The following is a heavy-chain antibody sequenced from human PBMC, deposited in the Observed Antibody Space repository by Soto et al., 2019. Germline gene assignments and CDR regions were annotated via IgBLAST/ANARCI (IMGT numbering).Heavy chain of an antibody. CDR3: ARGGEYSSSWYGPYYYYGMDV. J-gene: IGHJ6*02. CDR2: INHSGST. D-gene: IGHD6-13*01. Sequence: SETLSLTCAVYGGSFSGYYWSWIRQPPGKGLEWIGEINHSGSTNYNPSLKGRVTISVDTSKNQFSLKLSSVTAADTAVYYCARGGEYSSSWYGPYYYYGMDVWGQGTTVTVSS. V-gene: IGHV4-34*01. CDR1: GGSFSGYY.